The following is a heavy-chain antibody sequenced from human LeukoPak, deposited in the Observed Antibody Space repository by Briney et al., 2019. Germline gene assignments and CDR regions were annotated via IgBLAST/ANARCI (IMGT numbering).Heavy chain of an antibody. CDR1: GGSITTYY. D-gene: IGHD1-26*01. CDR2: IHYSGNT. J-gene: IGHJ4*02. CDR3: ASANEVGLFDY. V-gene: IGHV4-59*01. Sequence: SETLSLTCTVSGGSITTYYWSWIRQPPGKGPEWIGWIHYSGNTNYHPSLRSRVTMSLDTSKNQFSLKLSSVTAAVTAVYYCASANEVGLFDYWGQGTLVTVSS.